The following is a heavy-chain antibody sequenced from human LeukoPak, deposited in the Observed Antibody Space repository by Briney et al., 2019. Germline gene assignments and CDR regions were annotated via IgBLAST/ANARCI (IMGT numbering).Heavy chain of an antibody. CDR2: IHTGGST. Sequence: SETLSLTCSISGGPIFTYYWSWVRQPAGKGLEWIGRIHTGGSTNYSPSLKSRVTMSLDTSKNQFSLKLASVTAADTAVYYCARIFDRDVWGQGTLVTVSS. J-gene: IGHJ3*01. CDR1: GGPIFTYY. V-gene: IGHV4-4*07. CDR3: ARIFDRDV. D-gene: IGHD3-22*01.